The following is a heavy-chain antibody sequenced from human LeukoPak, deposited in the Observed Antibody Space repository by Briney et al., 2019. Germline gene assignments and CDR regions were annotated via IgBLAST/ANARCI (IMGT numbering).Heavy chain of an antibody. CDR3: ARRTYSSGWYIDY. V-gene: IGHV5-51*01. CDR2: IYPGDSDT. CDR1: GYSFTSYW. Sequence: GESLKISCKGSGYSFTSYWIGWVRQMPGKGLEWMGIIYPGDSDTRYSPSFQGQVTISADRSISTAYLQWSSLKASDAAMYYCARRTYSSGWYIDYWGQGTLVTVSS. D-gene: IGHD6-19*01. J-gene: IGHJ4*02.